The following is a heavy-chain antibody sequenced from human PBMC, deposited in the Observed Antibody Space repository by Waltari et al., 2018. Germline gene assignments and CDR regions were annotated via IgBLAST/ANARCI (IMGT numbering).Heavy chain of an antibody. J-gene: IGHJ4*02. CDR3: ASSDYYGSGSYYSDY. CDR1: GFTFSSYS. CDR2: VSSSGSTR. V-gene: IGHV3-48*04. Sequence: EVQLVESGGGLVQPGGSPSLSCAASGFTFSSYSMNWARPAPGKGREWVSEVSSSGSTRDCADTVKGGVTSCRDNAKNKLYLKMNSLRAEDTAVYYCASSDYYGSGSYYSDYWGQGTLVTVSS. D-gene: IGHD3-10*01.